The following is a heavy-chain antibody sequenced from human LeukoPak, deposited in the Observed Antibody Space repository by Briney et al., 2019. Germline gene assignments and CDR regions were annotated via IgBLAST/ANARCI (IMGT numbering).Heavy chain of an antibody. V-gene: IGHV1-69*05. CDR3: ASHRRYSSSWYSYFDY. CDR2: IISIFGTA. Sequence: SVKVSCKASGGAFSSYAISWVRQAPGQGLEWMGGIISIFGTANYAQKFQGRVTITTDESTSTAYMELSSLRSEDTAVYYCASHRRYSSSWYSYFDYWGQGTLVTVSS. CDR1: GGAFSSYA. D-gene: IGHD6-13*01. J-gene: IGHJ4*02.